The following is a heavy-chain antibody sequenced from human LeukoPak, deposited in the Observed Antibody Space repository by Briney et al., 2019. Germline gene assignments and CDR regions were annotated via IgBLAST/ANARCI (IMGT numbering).Heavy chain of an antibody. CDR1: GFTFNSYW. D-gene: IGHD3-10*01. CDR3: ARRKYNSDSYDY. V-gene: IGHV3-74*01. J-gene: IGHJ4*02. CDR2: VNSDGLTT. Sequence: GGSLRLSCAASGFTFNSYWMHWVRQAPGKGLVWVSRVNSDGLTTAFADSVKGRFTISRDNAKNTLYLHMNSLRVEDTALYDCARRKYNSDSYDYWGQGTLVTVSS.